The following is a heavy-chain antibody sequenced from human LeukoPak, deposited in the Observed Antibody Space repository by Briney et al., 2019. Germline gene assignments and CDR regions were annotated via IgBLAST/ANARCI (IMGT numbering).Heavy chain of an antibody. V-gene: IGHV4-39*01. Sequence: PSETLSLTCTVSGGSISSNNYYWGWIRQPPGKRLEWIGSIYYSGSTYYNPSLKSRVTISVDTSKNQFSLRLSSVSAADTAVYYCARLGWGSMMWDYWGQGTLVTVSS. D-gene: IGHD2/OR15-2a*01. CDR3: ARLGWGSMMWDY. CDR1: GGSISSNNYY. J-gene: IGHJ4*02. CDR2: IYYSGST.